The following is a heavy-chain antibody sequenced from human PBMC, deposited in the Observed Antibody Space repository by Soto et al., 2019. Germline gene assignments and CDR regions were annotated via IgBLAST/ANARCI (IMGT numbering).Heavy chain of an antibody. CDR3: AKNGLSNSPSAIDS. CDR2: ISGNGRNT. D-gene: IGHD1-1*01. V-gene: IGHV3-23*01. CDR1: GFSFSNSG. Sequence: ESGGGLAQPGGSLRLSCVTSGFSFSNSGMSWVRQAPGKGLDWVSGISGNGRNTYYTDSVKGRFLVSRDNSGNTLFLQMNSLRAEDTAIYFCAKNGLSNSPSAIDSWGLGTLVTVSS. J-gene: IGHJ4*02.